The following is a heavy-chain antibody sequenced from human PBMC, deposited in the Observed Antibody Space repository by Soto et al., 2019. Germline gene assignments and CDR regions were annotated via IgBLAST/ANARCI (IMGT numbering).Heavy chain of an antibody. Sequence: GGSLRLSCAASGFTFSSYGMHWVRQAPGKGLEWVAVISYDGSNKYYADSVKGRFTISRDNSKNTLYLQMNSLRAEDTAVYYCAKGKYSSSPLLNPGGYYYGMDVWGQGTTVTVSS. CDR1: GFTFSSYG. J-gene: IGHJ6*02. D-gene: IGHD6-6*01. V-gene: IGHV3-30*18. CDR2: ISYDGSNK. CDR3: AKGKYSSSPLLNPGGYYYGMDV.